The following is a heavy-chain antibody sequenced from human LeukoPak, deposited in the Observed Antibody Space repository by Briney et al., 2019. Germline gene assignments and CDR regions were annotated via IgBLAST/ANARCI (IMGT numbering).Heavy chain of an antibody. CDR3: TKDYCGKFCSAV. V-gene: IGHV3-23*01. CDR2: ITKSGDST. CDR1: GLIININY. J-gene: IGHJ6*02. D-gene: IGHD3-9*01. Sequence: PGGSLRLSCAASGLIININYMSWVRQAPGKGLEWVSTITKSGDSTYYVDSVKGRFTISRDNSKNTLYLQMNSLRAEDTAKYYCTKDYCGKFCSAVWGQGTTVTVSS.